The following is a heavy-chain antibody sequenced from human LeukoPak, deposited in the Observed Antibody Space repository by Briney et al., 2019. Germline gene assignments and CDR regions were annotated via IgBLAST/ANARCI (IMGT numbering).Heavy chain of an antibody. CDR3: ASYSGSWGHYYYGMDV. J-gene: IGHJ6*02. CDR2: IYSGGST. Sequence: GGSLRLSCAASGFTVSSNYMSWVRQAPGKGLEWVSVIYSGGSTYYADSVKGRFTISRDNSKNTLYLQMNSLRAEDTAAYYCASYSGSWGHYYYGMDVWGQGTTVTVS. V-gene: IGHV3-53*01. CDR1: GFTVSSNY. D-gene: IGHD6-13*01.